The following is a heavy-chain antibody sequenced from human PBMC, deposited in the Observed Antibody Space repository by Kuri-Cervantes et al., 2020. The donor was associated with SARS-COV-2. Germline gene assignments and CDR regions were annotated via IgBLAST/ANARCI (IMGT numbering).Heavy chain of an antibody. D-gene: IGHD6-19*01. CDR2: ISAHNGST. CDR3: ARESGSSGWYGFDY. V-gene: IGHV1-18*04. J-gene: IGHJ4*02. CDR1: GYTFTSYG. Sequence: ASVKVSCKASGYTFTSYGISWVRQAPGQGLEWMGWISAHNGSTNYAQKLQGRVTMTTDTSTSTAYMELRSLRSDDTAVYYCARESGSSGWYGFDYWGQGTLVTVSS.